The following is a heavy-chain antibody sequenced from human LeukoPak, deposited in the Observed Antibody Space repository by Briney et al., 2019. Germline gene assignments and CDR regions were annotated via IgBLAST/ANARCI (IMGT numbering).Heavy chain of an antibody. CDR1: GFAFSSYW. Sequence: GGSLRLSCEASGFAFSSYWASWVRQAPGKGLEWVANINQDGNSQNYVDSVRGRFTISKDNAKNSVYLQMSSLRAEDTAVYYCARSLWPEDYWGQGILVTVSS. D-gene: IGHD2-21*01. V-gene: IGHV3-7*01. CDR2: INQDGNSQ. J-gene: IGHJ4*02. CDR3: ARSLWPEDY.